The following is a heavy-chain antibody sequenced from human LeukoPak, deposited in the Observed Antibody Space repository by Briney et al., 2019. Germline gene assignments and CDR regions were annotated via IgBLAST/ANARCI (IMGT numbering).Heavy chain of an antibody. V-gene: IGHV3-43D*03. D-gene: IGHD1-26*01. J-gene: IGHJ4*02. CDR1: GFTFDDYA. CDR3: AKDVSGSYYFDY. Sequence: GGSLRLSCAASGFTFDDYAMHWVRQAPGKGLEWVSLISWDGGSTYYADSVKGRFTISRDNSKNSLYLQMNSLRAEDTALYYCAKDVSGSYYFDYWGQGTLVTVPS. CDR2: ISWDGGST.